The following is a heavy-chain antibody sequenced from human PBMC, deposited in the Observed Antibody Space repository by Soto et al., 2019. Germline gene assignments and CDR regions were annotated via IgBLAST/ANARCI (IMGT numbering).Heavy chain of an antibody. Sequence: GGSLRLSCAASGFTFSSYSMNWVRQAPGKGLEWVSYISSSSSTIYYADSVKGRFTISRDNAKNSLYLQMNSLRAEDTAVYYCARSQLELPDYWGQGTLVTVSS. CDR1: GFTFSSYS. CDR3: ARSQLELPDY. V-gene: IGHV3-48*01. CDR2: ISSSSSTI. D-gene: IGHD1-7*01. J-gene: IGHJ4*02.